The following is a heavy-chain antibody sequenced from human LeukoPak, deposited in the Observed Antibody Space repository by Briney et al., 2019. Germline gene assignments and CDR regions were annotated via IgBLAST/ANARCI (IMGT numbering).Heavy chain of an antibody. Sequence: PGRSLRLSCAASAFTFSTSGMQWVPQAPGKGLEWVAVISHDGSNKHYADSVKDRLTNPKDHSKNTLYMQMNSLRAEETAVYYCAKNRDTAMVVPTAGDFWGQGTQVTVSS. D-gene: IGHD5-18*01. CDR1: AFTFSTSG. V-gene: IGHV3-30*18. J-gene: IGHJ4*02. CDR2: ISHDGSNK. CDR3: AKNRDTAMVVPTAGDF.